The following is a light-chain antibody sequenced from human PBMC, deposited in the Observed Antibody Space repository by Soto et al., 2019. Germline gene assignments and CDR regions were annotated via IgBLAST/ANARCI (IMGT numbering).Light chain of an antibody. Sequence: EIAMTQSPANLSVSTGERATLSCRASQSVSINLAWYQQRPGQAPRLLIYGASSRATGIPDRFSGGGSETDFTPTISRLESEDSAVYYCQQYGISPFTFGGGSKVDIK. J-gene: IGKJ4*01. CDR1: QSVSIN. CDR3: QQYGISPFT. CDR2: GAS. V-gene: IGKV3-20*01.